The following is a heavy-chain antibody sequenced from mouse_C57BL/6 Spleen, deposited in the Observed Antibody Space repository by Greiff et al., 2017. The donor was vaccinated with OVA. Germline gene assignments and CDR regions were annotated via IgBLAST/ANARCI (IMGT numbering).Heavy chain of an antibody. CDR1: GYTFTSYW. CDR3: AREGNSNLDY. CDR2: IHPNSGST. V-gene: IGHV1-64*01. J-gene: IGHJ2*01. D-gene: IGHD2-5*01. Sequence: QVHVKQPGAELVKPGASVKLSCKASGYTFTSYWMHWVKQRPGQGLEWIGMIHPNSGSTNYNEKFKSKATLTVDKSSSTAYMQLSSLTSEDSAVYYCAREGNSNLDYWGQGTTLTVSS.